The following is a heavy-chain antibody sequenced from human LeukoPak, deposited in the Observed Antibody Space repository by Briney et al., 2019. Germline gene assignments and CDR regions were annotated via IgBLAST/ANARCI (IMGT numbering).Heavy chain of an antibody. CDR1: GYTFTGYY. V-gene: IGHV1-2*02. J-gene: IGHJ5*02. D-gene: IGHD6-19*01. Sequence: ASVKVSCKASGYTFTGYYMHWVRRAPGQGLEWMGWINPNSGGTNYAQKFQGRVTMTRDTSISTAYMELSRLRSDDTAVYYCARGRIAVANWFDPWGQGTLVTVSS. CDR2: INPNSGGT. CDR3: ARGRIAVANWFDP.